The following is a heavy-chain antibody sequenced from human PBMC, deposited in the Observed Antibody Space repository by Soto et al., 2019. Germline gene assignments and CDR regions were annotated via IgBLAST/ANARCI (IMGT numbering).Heavy chain of an antibody. V-gene: IGHV1-69*05. J-gene: IGHJ4*02. D-gene: IGHD3-16*01. CDR3: ARGGTPIDY. Sequence: SVKVSFNASGGTFNNYAISLVRQAPGQGLEWMGGIIPIFGTANYAQKFQGRVTITTDESTSTAYMDMRSLRFDDTAVYYCARGGTPIDYWGQGTLVTVSS. CDR2: IIPIFGTA. CDR1: GGTFNNYA.